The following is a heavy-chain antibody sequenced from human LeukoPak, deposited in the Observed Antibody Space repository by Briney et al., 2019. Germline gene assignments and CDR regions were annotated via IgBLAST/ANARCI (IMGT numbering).Heavy chain of an antibody. J-gene: IGHJ2*01. D-gene: IGHD6-6*01. V-gene: IGHV4-34*01. Sequence: SETLSLTCAVYGGSFSGYYWSWIRQPPGKGLEWIGEINHSGSTNYNPSLKSRVTISVDTSKNQFSLKLSSVTAADTAVYYCAGTGSSSSSVYLWGRGTLVTVSS. CDR2: INHSGST. CDR1: GGSFSGYY. CDR3: AGTGSSSSSVYL.